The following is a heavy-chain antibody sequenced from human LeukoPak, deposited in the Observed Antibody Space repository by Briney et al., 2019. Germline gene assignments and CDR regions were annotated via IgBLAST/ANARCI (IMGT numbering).Heavy chain of an antibody. Sequence: GGSLRLSCAASGFTFSNAWMSWVRQVPGKGLEWLGHVKSIQRGDTADYAAPVKGRFTISRDDSKNTVYMHMNSLKIEDTAVYCTTEGHGYGYHAVEVWGQGTMVTVSS. CDR3: TTEGHGYGYHAVEV. V-gene: IGHV3-15*05. CDR1: GFTFSNAW. J-gene: IGHJ3*01. CDR2: VKSIQRGDTA. D-gene: IGHD3-16*01.